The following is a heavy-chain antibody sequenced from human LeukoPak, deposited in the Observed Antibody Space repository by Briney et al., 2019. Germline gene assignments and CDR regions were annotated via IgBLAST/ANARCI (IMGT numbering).Heavy chain of an antibody. CDR2: ISGSGDST. Sequence: GGSLRLSCAPSGFTFSSYAMIWVRQAPGKGLEWVSVISGSGDSTYYADSVKGRFTISRDNSKNTLYLQMNSLRVEDTAVYYCAKDVSGGSYFDYWGQGTLVTVSS. CDR3: AKDVSGGSYFDY. J-gene: IGHJ4*02. V-gene: IGHV3-23*01. CDR1: GFTFSSYA. D-gene: IGHD3-10*01.